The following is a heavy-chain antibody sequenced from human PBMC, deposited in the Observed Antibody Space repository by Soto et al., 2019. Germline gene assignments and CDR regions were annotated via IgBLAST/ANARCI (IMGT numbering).Heavy chain of an antibody. CDR1: GYSFSSYF. CDR3: ARLPTTGVAYAMDV. Sequence: GESLKISCKGSGYSFSSYFIGLVRQMPGKGLEWMGIIYPGDSDARYNPSFQGQVTISADKSISTAYLQWSSLKASDTAMYYCARLPTTGVAYAMDVWGHGTTVTVSS. J-gene: IGHJ6*02. D-gene: IGHD3-3*01. V-gene: IGHV5-51*01. CDR2: IYPGDSDA.